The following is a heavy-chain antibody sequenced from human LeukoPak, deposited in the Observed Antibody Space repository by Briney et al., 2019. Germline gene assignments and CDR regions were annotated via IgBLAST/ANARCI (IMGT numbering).Heavy chain of an antibody. Sequence: HPGGSLRLSCAASGFTFSSYAMSWVRQAPGKGLEWVSAISGSGGSTYYADSVKGRFTISRDNSKNTLYLQMNSLRAEDTAVYYCAKDLGDDFWSGYSDYWGQGTLVTVSS. V-gene: IGHV3-23*01. CDR1: GFTFSSYA. CDR3: AKDLGDDFWSGYSDY. CDR2: ISGSGGST. D-gene: IGHD3-3*01. J-gene: IGHJ4*02.